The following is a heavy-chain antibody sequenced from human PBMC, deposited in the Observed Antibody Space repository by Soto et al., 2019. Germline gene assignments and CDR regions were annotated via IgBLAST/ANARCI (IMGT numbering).Heavy chain of an antibody. J-gene: IGHJ4*02. Sequence: GGSLRLSCAPSEFTFSNYPMSWVRQAPGKGLEWVSAISYGGGTTYYADSVKGRFTISRDNSKNTLYLQMNSLRAEDTAVYSWAKTPEYSYEIIGYNFDYWGKGPLVTV. V-gene: IGHV3-23*01. CDR2: ISYGGGTT. D-gene: IGHD3-22*01. CDR1: EFTFSNYP. CDR3: AKTPEYSYEIIGYNFDY.